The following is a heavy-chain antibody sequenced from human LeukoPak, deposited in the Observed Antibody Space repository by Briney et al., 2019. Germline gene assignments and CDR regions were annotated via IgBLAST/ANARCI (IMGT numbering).Heavy chain of an antibody. J-gene: IGHJ6*03. CDR2: ISGSGGST. D-gene: IGHD2-2*03. Sequence: GGSLRLSCAASGFTFRSYAMSWVRQAPGKGLEWVSAISGSGGSTYYADSVKGRFTISRDNSKNTLYLQMNSLRAEDTAVYYCAKSLDLGYYYYYTDVWGKGTTVTVSS. V-gene: IGHV3-23*01. CDR3: AKSLDLGYYYYYTDV. CDR1: GFTFRSYA.